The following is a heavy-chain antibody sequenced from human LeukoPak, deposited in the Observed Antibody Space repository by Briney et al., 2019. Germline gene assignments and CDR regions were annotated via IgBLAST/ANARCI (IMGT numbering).Heavy chain of an antibody. J-gene: IGHJ6*02. Sequence: GGSLRLFCEASGFTFSAYAMTWVRQAPGKGLEWVSSIGSDNKSHYSESVKGRFAISRDNSKSIVFIQLNSLRAEDTALYYCARDLHYYVAMGVWGQGTTVYVSS. CDR2: IGSDNKS. D-gene: IGHD3-10*02. CDR1: GFTFSAYA. CDR3: ARDLHYYVAMGV. V-gene: IGHV3-23*01.